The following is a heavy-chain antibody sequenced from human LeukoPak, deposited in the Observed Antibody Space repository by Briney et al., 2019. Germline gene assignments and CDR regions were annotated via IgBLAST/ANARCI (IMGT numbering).Heavy chain of an antibody. CDR2: IYYSGST. CDR3: ARVFDVVVPAAMTDAFDI. V-gene: IGHV4-61*01. J-gene: IGHJ3*02. D-gene: IGHD2-2*01. CDR1: GGSVSSGSYY. Sequence: SETLSLTCTVSGGSVSSGSYYWRWIRQPPGKGLEWIGYIYYSGSTNYNPSLKSRVTISVDTSKNQFSLKLSSVTAADTAVYYRARVFDVVVPAAMTDAFDIWGQGTMVTVSS.